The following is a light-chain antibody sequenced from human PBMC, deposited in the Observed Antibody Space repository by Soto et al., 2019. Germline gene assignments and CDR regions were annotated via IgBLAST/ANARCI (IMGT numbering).Light chain of an antibody. J-gene: IGKJ1*01. CDR2: DAS. CDR3: QQYSSLPRT. CDR1: QSVSSN. V-gene: IGKV3D-15*01. Sequence: EILMTQSPATLSVSPGERSPLSFRASQSVSSNLAWYQQKPGQAPRLLIYDASNRATGIPARFSGSGSGTDFTLTITRLEPEDFGVYYCQQYSSLPRTFGQGTKVDIK.